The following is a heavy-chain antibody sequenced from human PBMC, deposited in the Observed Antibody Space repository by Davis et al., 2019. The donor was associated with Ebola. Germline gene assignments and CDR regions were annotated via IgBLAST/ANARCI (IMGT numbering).Heavy chain of an antibody. D-gene: IGHD6-19*01. CDR3: ARDTQFQYSSGSYYYGMDV. Sequence: PSETLSLTCTVSGGSISSYYCSWFLQPPANALEWIGYIYYSGCTNYNPSLKSRVTISVDTSKNQFSLKLSSVTAADTAVYYCARDTQFQYSSGSYYYGMDVWGQGTTVTVSS. J-gene: IGHJ6*02. CDR2: IYYSGCT. CDR1: GGSISSYY. V-gene: IGHV4-59*12.